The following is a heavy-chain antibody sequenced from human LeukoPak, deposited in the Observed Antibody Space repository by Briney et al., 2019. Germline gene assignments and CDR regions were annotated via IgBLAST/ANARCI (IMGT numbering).Heavy chain of an antibody. J-gene: IGHJ4*02. Sequence: PGGSLRLSCAASGFTVSRNYMSWVRQAPGKGLEWVSYISSSSSTIYYADSVKGRFTISRDNAKNSLYLQMNSLRAEDTAVYYCARPGYSYGTDYWGQGTLVTVSS. CDR2: ISSSSSTI. V-gene: IGHV3-48*01. CDR3: ARPGYSYGTDY. D-gene: IGHD5-18*01. CDR1: GFTVSRNY.